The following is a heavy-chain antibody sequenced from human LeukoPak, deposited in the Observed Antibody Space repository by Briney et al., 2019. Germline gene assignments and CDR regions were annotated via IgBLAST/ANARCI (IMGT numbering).Heavy chain of an antibody. CDR2: IYYSGST. J-gene: IGHJ6*02. V-gene: IGHV4-59*01. CDR1: GGSISSYY. Sequence: SETLSLTCTVSGGSISSYYWSWIRQPPGKGLEWIGYIYYSGSTNYNPSLKSRVTISADTSKNQFSLNLSSVTAADTAVYYCARRSNFWSGYSSALMDVWGQRTTVTVSS. CDR3: ARRSNFWSGYSSALMDV. D-gene: IGHD3-3*01.